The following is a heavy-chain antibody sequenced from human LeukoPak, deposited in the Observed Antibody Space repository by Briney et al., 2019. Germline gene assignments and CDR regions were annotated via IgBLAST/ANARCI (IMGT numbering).Heavy chain of an antibody. CDR3: ARDFRSGFPNWFDP. J-gene: IGHJ5*02. D-gene: IGHD3-3*01. CDR1: GFTFSSYA. CDR2: ITGSGAST. V-gene: IGHV3-23*01. Sequence: GGSLRLYCAASGFTFSSYAMTWVRQAPGKGLKWVSAITGSGASTFYADSVKGRFTISRDNSKNTLYLQMNSLRAEDAAVYYCARDFRSGFPNWFDPWGQGALVTVSS.